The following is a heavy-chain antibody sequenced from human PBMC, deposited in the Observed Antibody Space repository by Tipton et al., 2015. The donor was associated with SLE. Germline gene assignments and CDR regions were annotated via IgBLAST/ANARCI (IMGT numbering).Heavy chain of an antibody. V-gene: IGHV4-59*01. J-gene: IGHJ6*03. CDR2: IYYSGST. Sequence: TLSLTCTVYGGSISSYYWSWIRQPPGKGLEWIGDIYYSGSTNYNPSLKSRVTISVDTSKNQFSLKLSSVTAADTAVYYCARGPSGSGSCYSFYYIVVCCREIAVAVAS. CDR3: ARGPSGSGSCYSFYYIVV. CDR1: GGSISSYY. D-gene: IGHD3-10*01.